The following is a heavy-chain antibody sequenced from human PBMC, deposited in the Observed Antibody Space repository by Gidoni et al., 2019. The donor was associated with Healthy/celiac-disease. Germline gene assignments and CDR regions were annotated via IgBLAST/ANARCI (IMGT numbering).Heavy chain of an antibody. V-gene: IGHV4-30-2*01. Sequence: QLQLQESGSGLVKPSQTLSLTCAVSGGSLSSGGYSWSWIRQPPGKGLEWFGYIYHSGRPYYNPSLKRRVTISVDRSKNQFSLKLSSGTAADTAVYYCDRANYGDYAYYYDGMDVWGQGTTVTVSS. D-gene: IGHD4-17*01. J-gene: IGHJ6*02. CDR1: GGSLSSGGYS. CDR2: IYHSGRP. CDR3: DRANYGDYAYYYDGMDV.